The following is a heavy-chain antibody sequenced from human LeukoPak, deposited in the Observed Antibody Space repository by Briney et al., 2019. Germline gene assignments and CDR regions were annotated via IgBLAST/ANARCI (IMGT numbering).Heavy chain of an antibody. CDR3: ARGTYTSGWYYFDS. J-gene: IGHJ4*02. CDR2: IYSGGST. CDR1: GFTVNSNY. Sequence: PGGSLRLSCAASGFTVNSNYMSWVRQAPGKGLEWVSVIYSGGSTYYADSVKGRFTISRDNSKNTLYLQMNSLRAEDTAVYYCARGTYTSGWYYFDSWGQGTLVTVSS. V-gene: IGHV3-66*01. D-gene: IGHD6-19*01.